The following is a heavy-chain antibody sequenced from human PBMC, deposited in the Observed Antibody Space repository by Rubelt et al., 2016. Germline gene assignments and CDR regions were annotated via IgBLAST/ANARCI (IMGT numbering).Heavy chain of an antibody. Sequence: GGALVQPGGSLRLSCAASEFSFRTYAMTWVRQAPGKGLEWVSYITRTSSTIYYADSVKGRFTISSDKAKNSLYLQMNSPRAEDTAVYYCARVNGVYFDYWGLGTLVTVSS. V-gene: IGHV3-48*01. J-gene: IGHJ4*02. CDR2: ITRTSSTI. D-gene: IGHD7-27*01. CDR1: EFSFRTYA. CDR3: ARVNGVYFDY.